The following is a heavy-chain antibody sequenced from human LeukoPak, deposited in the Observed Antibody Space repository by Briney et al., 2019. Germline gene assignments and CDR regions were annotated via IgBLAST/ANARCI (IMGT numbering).Heavy chain of an antibody. J-gene: IGHJ6*04. CDR1: GDSISSFY. Sequence: SETLSLTCTVSGDSISSFYWSWIRQPPGKGLEWIGYFYYSGSTSYNPSLKSLVTISVDTSKNQFSLKLTSVTAADTAVYYCARDSYDSGVWGKGTTVTVSS. CDR3: ARDSYDSGV. D-gene: IGHD3-3*01. V-gene: IGHV4-59*12. CDR2: FYYSGST.